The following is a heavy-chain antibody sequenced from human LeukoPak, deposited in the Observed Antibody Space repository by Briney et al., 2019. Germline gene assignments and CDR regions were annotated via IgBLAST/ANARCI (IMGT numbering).Heavy chain of an antibody. CDR2: IYHSGST. CDR3: ARVRVEMATIGSFGI. J-gene: IGHJ3*02. V-gene: IGHV4-30-2*01. Sequence: KTSETLSLTCAVSGGSISSGDYSWSWIRQPPGKGLEWIGYIYHSGSTYYNPSLKSRVTISVDRSTNQFSLKLSSVTAADTAVYYCARVRVEMATIGSFGIWGQGTMVTVSS. CDR1: GGSISSGDYS. D-gene: IGHD5-12*01.